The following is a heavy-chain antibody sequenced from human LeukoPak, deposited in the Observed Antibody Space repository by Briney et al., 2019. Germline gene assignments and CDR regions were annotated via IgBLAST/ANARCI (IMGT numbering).Heavy chain of an antibody. V-gene: IGHV3-23*01. CDR1: GFTFSSYA. CDR2: ISGSGGST. CDR3: AKDRRAYSSSWYRN. Sequence: GGSLRLSCAASGFTFSSYAMSWVRQAPGKGPEWVSAISGSGGSTYYADSVKGRFTISRDNSKNTLYLQMNSLRAEDTAVYYCAKDRRAYSSSWYRNWGQGTLVTVSS. D-gene: IGHD6-13*01. J-gene: IGHJ4*02.